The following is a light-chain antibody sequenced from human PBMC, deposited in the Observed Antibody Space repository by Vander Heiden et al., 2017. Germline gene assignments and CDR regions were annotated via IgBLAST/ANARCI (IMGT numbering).Light chain of an antibody. J-gene: IGLJ1*01. CDR2: EVS. V-gene: IGLV2-23*02. CDR1: SSDVGSYNL. CDR3: CSYACSSTFYV. Sequence: QSALTQPASVSGPPGPPITISCTGTSSDVGSYNLVSWYQQHPGKAPKLMIYEVSKRPSGVSNRFSGSKSGNTASLTISGLQAEDEADYYCCSYACSSTFYVFGTGTKVTVL.